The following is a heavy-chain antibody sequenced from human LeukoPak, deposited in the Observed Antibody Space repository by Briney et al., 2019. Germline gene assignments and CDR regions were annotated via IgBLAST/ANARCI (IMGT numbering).Heavy chain of an antibody. CDR3: AKVPTRYYYDSSGFNWFDP. CDR2: ISGSGGST. V-gene: IGHV3-23*01. CDR1: GFTFSSYA. D-gene: IGHD3-22*01. J-gene: IGHJ5*02. Sequence: VGLGGSLRLSCAASGFTFSSYAMSWVRQAPGKGLEWVSAISGSGGSTYYADSVKGRFTISRDNSKNTLYLQMNSLRAEDTAVYYCAKVPTRYYYDSSGFNWFDPWGQGTLVTVSS.